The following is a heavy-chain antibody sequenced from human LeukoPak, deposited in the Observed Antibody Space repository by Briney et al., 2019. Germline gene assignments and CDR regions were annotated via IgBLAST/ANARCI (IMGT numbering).Heavy chain of an antibody. CDR2: IYHSGST. J-gene: IGHJ5*02. D-gene: IGHD3-22*01. Sequence: PSQTLSLTCAVSGGSISSGGYSWSWIRQPPGKGLEWIGYIYHSGSTYYNPSLKSRVTISVDRSKNQFSLKPSSVTAADTAVYYCASQATYYYDSSGYFGPWGQGTLVTVSS. CDR1: GGSISSGGYS. V-gene: IGHV4-30-2*01. CDR3: ASQATYYYDSSGYFGP.